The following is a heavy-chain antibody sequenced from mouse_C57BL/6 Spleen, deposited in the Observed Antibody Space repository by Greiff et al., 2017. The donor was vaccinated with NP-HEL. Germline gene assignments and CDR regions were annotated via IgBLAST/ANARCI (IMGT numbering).Heavy chain of an antibody. D-gene: IGHD2-3*01. V-gene: IGHV1-53*01. CDR2: INPSNGGT. Sequence: VQLQQPGTELVKPGASVKLSCKASGYTFTSYWMHWVKQRPGQGLEWIGNINPSNGGTNYNEKFKSKATLTVDKSSSTAYMQLSSLTSEDSAVYYCARGLYDGYYVGYAMDYWGQGTSVTVSS. J-gene: IGHJ4*01. CDR1: GYTFTSYW. CDR3: ARGLYDGYYVGYAMDY.